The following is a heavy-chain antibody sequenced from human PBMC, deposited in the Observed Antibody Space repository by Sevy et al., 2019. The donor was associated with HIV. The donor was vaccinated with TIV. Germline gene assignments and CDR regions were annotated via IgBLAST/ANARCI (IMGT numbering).Heavy chain of an antibody. V-gene: IGHV3-48*02. CDR2: ISSSSSTI. J-gene: IGHJ6*03. CDR3: ARVYDSSGWYFDYYYYYYMDV. CDR1: GFTFSSYS. D-gene: IGHD6-19*01. Sequence: GGSLRLSCAASGFTFSSYSMNWVRQAPGKGLEWVSYISSSSSTIYYADSVKGRFTISRENAKNSLYLQMNSLRDEDTAVYYCARVYDSSGWYFDYYYYYYMDVWGKGTTVTVSS.